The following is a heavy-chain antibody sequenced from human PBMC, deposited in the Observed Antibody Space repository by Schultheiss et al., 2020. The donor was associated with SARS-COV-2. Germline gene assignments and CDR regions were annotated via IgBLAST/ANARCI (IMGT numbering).Heavy chain of an antibody. CDR2: IWYDGSNK. CDR3: AKTTRIAARGNFDY. Sequence: GESLKISCAASGFTFSSYGMHWVRQAPGKGLEWVAVIWYDGSNKYYADSVKGRFTISRDNSKNTLYLQMNSLRAEDTAVYYCAKTTRIAARGNFDYWGQGTLVTVSS. V-gene: IGHV3-33*06. CDR1: GFTFSSYG. D-gene: IGHD6-6*01. J-gene: IGHJ4*02.